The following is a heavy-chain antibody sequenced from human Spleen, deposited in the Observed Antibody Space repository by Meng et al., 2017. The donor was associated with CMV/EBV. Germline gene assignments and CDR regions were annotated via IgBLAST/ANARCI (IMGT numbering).Heavy chain of an antibody. J-gene: IGHJ4*02. CDR1: GFTFSSYS. V-gene: IGHV3-21*01. D-gene: IGHD1-26*01. Sequence: GGSLRLSCAASGFTFSSYSMNWVRQAPGKGLEWVSSISSSSSYIYYADSVKGRFTIPRDNAKNSLYLQMNSLRAEDTAVYYCARVIHPILGNYFDYWGQGTLVTVSS. CDR3: ARVIHPILGNYFDY. CDR2: ISSSSSYI.